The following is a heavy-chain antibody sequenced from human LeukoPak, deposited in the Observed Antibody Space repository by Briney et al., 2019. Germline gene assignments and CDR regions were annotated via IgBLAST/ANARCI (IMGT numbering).Heavy chain of an antibody. CDR3: ARDRDWTLDY. V-gene: IGHV1-18*01. CDR2: ISAYNGNT. CDR1: GYTFTSYG. J-gene: IGHJ4*02. Sequence: ASVKVSCKASGYTFTSYGISWVRQAPGQGLEWMGWISAYNGNTNYAQKLQGRVTMTRDTSTSTVYMELSSLRSEDTAVYYCARDRDWTLDYWGQGTLVTVSS. D-gene: IGHD2-21*02.